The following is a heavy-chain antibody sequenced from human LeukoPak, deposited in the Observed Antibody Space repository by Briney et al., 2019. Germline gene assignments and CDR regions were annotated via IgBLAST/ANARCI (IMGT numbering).Heavy chain of an antibody. CDR2: ISRGSNVI. CDR1: GFTFRDYS. CDR3: ARDPGYSYAMDY. V-gene: IGHV3-48*02. J-gene: IGHJ4*02. D-gene: IGHD5-12*01. Sequence: GGFLRLSCAASGFTFRDYSMNWVRQAPGKGLEWPSYISRGSNVIYYADSVKGRFTTSRDDAKNSLFLQMNSLRDEDTALYYCARDPGYSYAMDYWGQGTLVTVSS.